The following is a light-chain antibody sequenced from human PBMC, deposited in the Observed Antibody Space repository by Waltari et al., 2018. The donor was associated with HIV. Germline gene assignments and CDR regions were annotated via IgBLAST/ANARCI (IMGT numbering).Light chain of an antibody. V-gene: IGLV10-54*04. CDR1: SDNVGNQG. CDR2: RNN. CDR3: SAWATSLNAWV. Sequence: QAGLTQPPSVSKGLRQTATLTCTGNSDNVGNQGAASLQQHQGHPPKLLSYRNNDRPSGISDRFSASRSGNTASLTITGLQPEDEADYYCSAWATSLNAWVFGGGTKLTVL. J-gene: IGLJ3*02.